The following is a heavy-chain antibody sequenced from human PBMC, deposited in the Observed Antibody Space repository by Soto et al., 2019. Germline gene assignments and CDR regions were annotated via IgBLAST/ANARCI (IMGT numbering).Heavy chain of an antibody. Sequence: GGSLRLSCSASGFSFRTYGMHWVRQAPGKGLEWVAFISFDGGDESYADAVKGRFSISRDNSNDTLHLQMDSLRADDTAFYYCVRGGWASTPSDYWGQGALVTVSS. CDR2: ISFDGGDE. CDR1: GFSFRTYG. D-gene: IGHD1-26*01. CDR3: VRGGWASTPSDY. J-gene: IGHJ4*02. V-gene: IGHV3-33*01.